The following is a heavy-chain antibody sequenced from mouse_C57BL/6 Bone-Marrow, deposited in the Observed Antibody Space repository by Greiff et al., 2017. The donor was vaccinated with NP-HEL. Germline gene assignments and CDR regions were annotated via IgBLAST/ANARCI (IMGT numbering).Heavy chain of an antibody. J-gene: IGHJ2*01. D-gene: IGHD1-1*01. CDR2: IHPNSGST. CDR3: ASDGSSYFDY. Sequence: QVQLQQSGAELVKPGASVKLSCKASGYTFTSYWMHWVKQRPGQGLEWIGMIHPNSGSTNYNEKFKSKATLTVDKSSSTAYMQLSSLTSEDSAVYYCASDGSSYFDYWGQGTTLTVSS. CDR1: GYTFTSYW. V-gene: IGHV1-64*01.